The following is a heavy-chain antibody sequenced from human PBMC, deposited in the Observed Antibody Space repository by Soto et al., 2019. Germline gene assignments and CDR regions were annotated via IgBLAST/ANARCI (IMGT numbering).Heavy chain of an antibody. CDR2: IIPIFGTA. D-gene: IGHD6-13*01. V-gene: IGHV1-69*01. Sequence: QVQLVQSGAEVKKPGSSVKVSCKASGGTFSSYAISWVRQAPGQGLEWMGGIIPIFGTANYAQKFQGRVTITADESTSTAYMELSSLRSDDTAVYYCARDRTAAAEKYYYYYGMDVWGQGTTVTVSS. J-gene: IGHJ6*02. CDR3: ARDRTAAAEKYYYYYGMDV. CDR1: GGTFSSYA.